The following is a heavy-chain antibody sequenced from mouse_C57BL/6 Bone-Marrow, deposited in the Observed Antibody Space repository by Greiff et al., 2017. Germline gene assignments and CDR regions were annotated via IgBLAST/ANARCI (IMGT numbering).Heavy chain of an antibody. V-gene: IGHV1-85*01. CDR1: GYTFTSYD. J-gene: IGHJ1*03. D-gene: IGHD1-1*01. CDR2: IYPRAGST. CDR3: ARLEFDGSSGDWYFDV. Sequence: VKLMESGPELVKPGASVKLSCKASGYTFTSYDINWVKQRPGQGLEWIGWIYPRAGSTKYNEKFKGKATLTVDTSSSTAYMELHILTSEDSAVYFCARLEFDGSSGDWYFDVWGTGTTVTVSS.